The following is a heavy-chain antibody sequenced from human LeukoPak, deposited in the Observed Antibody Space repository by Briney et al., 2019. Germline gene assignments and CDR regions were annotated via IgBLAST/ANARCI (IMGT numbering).Heavy chain of an antibody. Sequence: ASVKVSCKASGYTFTSYGISWLRQAPGQGLEWMGWISAYNGNTNYAPKLQGRVTITTDTSTSTAYMERRSLRSDDTVVYYCARYSISWYIDYWGQGTLVTVSS. CDR2: ISAYNGNT. V-gene: IGHV1-18*01. D-gene: IGHD6-13*01. J-gene: IGHJ4*02. CDR3: ARYSISWYIDY. CDR1: GYTFTSYG.